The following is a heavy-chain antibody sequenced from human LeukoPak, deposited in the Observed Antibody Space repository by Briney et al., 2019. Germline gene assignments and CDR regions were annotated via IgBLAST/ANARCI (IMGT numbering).Heavy chain of an antibody. V-gene: IGHV1-2*02. CDR3: ARDPNLGASYCSGGSCYNRADAFDI. J-gene: IGHJ3*02. D-gene: IGHD2-15*01. Sequence: ASVKVSCKASGYTFTGYYMHWVRQAPGQGLEWMGWINPNSGGTNYAQKFQGRVTMTRDTSISTAYMELSRLRSDDTAAYYCARDPNLGASYCSGGSCYNRADAFDIWGQGTMVTVSS. CDR1: GYTFTGYY. CDR2: INPNSGGT.